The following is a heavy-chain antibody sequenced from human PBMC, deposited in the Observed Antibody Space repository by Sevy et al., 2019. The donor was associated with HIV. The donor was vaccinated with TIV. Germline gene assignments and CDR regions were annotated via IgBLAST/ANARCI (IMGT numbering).Heavy chain of an antibody. V-gene: IGHV3-21*01. D-gene: IGHD3-22*01. J-gene: IGHJ6*03. Sequence: GGSLRLSCAASGFTFSSYSMNWVRQAPGKGLEWVSSISSSSSYIYYADSVKGRFTISRDKAKNSLYLQMNSLRAEDTAVYYCARWADYYDSSGYSLDYYYYYMDVWGKGTTVTVSS. CDR2: ISSSSSYI. CDR3: ARWADYYDSSGYSLDYYYYYMDV. CDR1: GFTFSSYS.